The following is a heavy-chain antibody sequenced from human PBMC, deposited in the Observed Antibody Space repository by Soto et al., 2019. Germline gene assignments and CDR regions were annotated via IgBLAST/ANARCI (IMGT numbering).Heavy chain of an antibody. CDR2: ISYDGSNE. CDR3: ARVTSGSFGY. Sequence: QVQLVESGGGVVQPGRSLRLSCAASGFTFSSYAMHWVRQAPGKGLEWVAIISYDGSNEYYADSVKGRFTISRDNSKNTLYLQMNRLRAEDTAVCYCARVTSGSFGYWGQGTLVTV. V-gene: IGHV3-30-3*01. CDR1: GFTFSSYA. D-gene: IGHD1-26*01. J-gene: IGHJ4*02.